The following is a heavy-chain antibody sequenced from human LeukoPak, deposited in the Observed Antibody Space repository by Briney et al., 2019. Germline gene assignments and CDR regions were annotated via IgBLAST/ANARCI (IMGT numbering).Heavy chain of an antibody. J-gene: IGHJ4*02. V-gene: IGHV3-23*01. CDR3: ARESSGPYYFDY. Sequence: PSGGSLRLSCAASGFTFSSYAMSWVRQAPGKGLEWVSGISGSGGSTYYAESVKGRFTISRDNSKNTLYLQMNSLRAEDTAVYYCARESSGPYYFDYWGQGTLVTVSS. CDR1: GFTFSSYA. D-gene: IGHD6-19*01. CDR2: ISGSGGST.